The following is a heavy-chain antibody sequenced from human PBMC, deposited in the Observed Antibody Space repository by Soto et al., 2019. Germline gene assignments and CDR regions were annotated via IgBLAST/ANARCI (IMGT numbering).Heavy chain of an antibody. Sequence: QVQLVQSGGGVVQPGRSLRLSCAGSGFTFSSYGIHWVRHAPGKGLEWVALISYDGGNEKYTESVKDRFTISRDDSHNVAYLQMSSLRTEDTAMYYCAKDRYSGTYPTDFDYWGQGSLVTVSS. CDR2: ISYDGGNE. V-gene: IGHV3-30*18. D-gene: IGHD1-26*01. CDR3: AKDRYSGTYPTDFDY. J-gene: IGHJ4*02. CDR1: GFTFSSYG.